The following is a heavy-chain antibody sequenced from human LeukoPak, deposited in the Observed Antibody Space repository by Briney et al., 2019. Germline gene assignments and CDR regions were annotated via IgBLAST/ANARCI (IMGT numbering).Heavy chain of an antibody. J-gene: IGHJ4*02. V-gene: IGHV1-69*13. CDR1: GGTFGSYA. Sequence: GASVKVSCKASGGTFGSYAISWVRQAPGQGLEWMGGIVPIFGTANYAQKFQGRVTITADESTSTAYMELISLRSEDTAVYYCATADKFSNWYVFDYWGQGTLVTVSS. D-gene: IGHD6-13*01. CDR2: IVPIFGTA. CDR3: ATADKFSNWYVFDY.